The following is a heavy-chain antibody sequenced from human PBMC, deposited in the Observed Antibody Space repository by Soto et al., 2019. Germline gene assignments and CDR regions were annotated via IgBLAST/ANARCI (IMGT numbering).Heavy chain of an antibody. CDR3: TTDHGVVVVRRGSEFEY. Sequence: PGGSLRLSCAVSGVTLTNVWMNWVRQAPGKGPEWVGRIKSKTDGGTTDYAAPVKGRFTISRDDSENTLYLQMNSLRTEDTAVYYCTTDHGVVVVRRGSEFEYWGQGTLVTVSS. V-gene: IGHV3-15*07. CDR2: IKSKTDGGTT. D-gene: IGHD2-15*01. J-gene: IGHJ4*02. CDR1: GVTLTNVW.